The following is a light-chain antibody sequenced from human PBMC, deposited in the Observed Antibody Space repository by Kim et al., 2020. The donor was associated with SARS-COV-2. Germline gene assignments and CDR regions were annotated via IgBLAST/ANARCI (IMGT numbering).Light chain of an antibody. CDR2: AAT. Sequence: EIVMTQSPGTLSVSPGERVTLSCRASQSISTNLAWYQQKPGRAPRLLVYAATTRATGVPARFSGSGSGTEFTLTINSLQSEDFAVYYCQKYNKGPPGDVPMYTCGPGTKLEI. J-gene: IGKJ2*01. V-gene: IGKV3-15*01. CDR1: QSISTN. CDR3: QKYNKGPPGDVPMYT.